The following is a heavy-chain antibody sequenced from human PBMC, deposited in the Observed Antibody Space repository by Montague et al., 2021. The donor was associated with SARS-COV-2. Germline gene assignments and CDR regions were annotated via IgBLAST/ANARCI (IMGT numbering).Heavy chain of an antibody. V-gene: IGHV4-39*02. CDR3: ARRGRKLLPVATTIGGFDI. CDR2: IDDSGST. CDR1: GGSISSNNYY. Sequence: SETLSLTCTVSGGSISSNNYYWDWIRQPPGKGLEWIGSIDDSGSTYHNPSLKSRVTISVDTSKNHFSLKLNSVTAADTAVYYCARRGRKLLPVATTIGGFDIWGQGTMVTVSS. D-gene: IGHD5-12*01. J-gene: IGHJ3*02.